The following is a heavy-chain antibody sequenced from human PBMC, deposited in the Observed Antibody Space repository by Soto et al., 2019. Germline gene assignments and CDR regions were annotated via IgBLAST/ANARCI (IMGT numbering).Heavy chain of an antibody. J-gene: IGHJ6*02. CDR1: GFTFSSYA. D-gene: IGHD2-15*01. CDR3: AKGRVCSGGSCYSRLYYYGMDV. Sequence: GGSLRLSCAASGFTFSSYAMSWVRQAPGKGLEWVSAISGSGGSTYYADSVKGRFTISRDNSKNTLYLQMNSLRAEDTAVYYCAKGRVCSGGSCYSRLYYYGMDVWGQGTTVTVS. CDR2: ISGSGGST. V-gene: IGHV3-23*01.